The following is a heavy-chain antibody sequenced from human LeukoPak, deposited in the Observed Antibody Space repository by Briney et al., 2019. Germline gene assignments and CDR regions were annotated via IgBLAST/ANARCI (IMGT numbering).Heavy chain of an antibody. J-gene: IGHJ4*02. CDR1: GYIFKSYW. Sequence: GESLKISCKGSGYIFKSYWIGWVRQMPGKGLECMGTIYPGDSDTRYSPSFQGQVTISADKSISTAYLQWSSLQASDTAMYYCARRALLSGDYVGVDYWGQGTLVTVSS. V-gene: IGHV5-51*01. CDR3: ARRALLSGDYVGVDY. D-gene: IGHD4-17*01. CDR2: IYPGDSDT.